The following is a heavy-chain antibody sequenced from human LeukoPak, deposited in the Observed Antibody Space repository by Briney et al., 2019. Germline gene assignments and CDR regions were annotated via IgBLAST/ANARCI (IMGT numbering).Heavy chain of an antibody. CDR1: GYTFTSYG. CDR3: VRDAGISSGWSFDY. D-gene: IGHD6-19*01. Sequence: ASVKVSCKASGYTFTSYGISWVRQAPGQGLEWMGWISAYNGNTNYAQKLQGRVTMTTDTSTSTAYVELRSLRSDDTAVYYCVRDAGISSGWSFDYWGQGTLVTVSS. CDR2: ISAYNGNT. J-gene: IGHJ4*02. V-gene: IGHV1-18*01.